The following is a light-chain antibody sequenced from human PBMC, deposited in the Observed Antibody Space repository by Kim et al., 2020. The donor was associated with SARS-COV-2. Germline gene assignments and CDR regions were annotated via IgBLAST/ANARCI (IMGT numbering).Light chain of an antibody. CDR2: WAS. Sequence: DIVMTQSPDSLAVSLGERATINCKSSQSVLYSSNNKNYLAWYKQKPGQPPKLLIYWASTRESGVPDRFSGSGSGTDFTLTISSLQAEDVAVYYCQKYSSIPCTFGGGTKVDIK. CDR3: QKYSSIPCT. CDR1: QSVLYSSNNKNY. V-gene: IGKV4-1*01. J-gene: IGKJ4*01.